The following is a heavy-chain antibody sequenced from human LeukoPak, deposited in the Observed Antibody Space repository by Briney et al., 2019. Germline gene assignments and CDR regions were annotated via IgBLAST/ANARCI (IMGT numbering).Heavy chain of an antibody. J-gene: IGHJ4*02. CDR3: ATGSSYYYDSSGYYWAY. CDR2: ISGSGGST. D-gene: IGHD3-22*01. V-gene: IGHV3-23*01. CDR1: GFTFSSYA. Sequence: PGGSLRLSCAASGFTFSSYAMSWVRQAPGKGLEWVSAISGSGGSTYYADSVKGRFTISRDNSKNTLYLQMNSLRAEDTAVYYCATGSSYYYDSSGYYWAYWGQGTLVTVSS.